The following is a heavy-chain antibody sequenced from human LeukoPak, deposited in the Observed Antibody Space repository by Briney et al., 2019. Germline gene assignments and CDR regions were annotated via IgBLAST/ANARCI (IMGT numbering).Heavy chain of an antibody. CDR1: GFTFSSYW. J-gene: IGHJ6*02. V-gene: IGHV3-74*03. CDR3: ARVGSTYDIRRTDYFGMDV. Sequence: GGSLRLSCAASGFTFSSYWMHWVRQEPGKGLVWVSRIHRHGSSATYADPVKGRFTISRDNAKNTLYLQMNSLRAEDTAVYYCARVGSTYDIRRTDYFGMDVWGQGTTVTVSS. D-gene: IGHD3-22*01. CDR2: IHRHGSSA.